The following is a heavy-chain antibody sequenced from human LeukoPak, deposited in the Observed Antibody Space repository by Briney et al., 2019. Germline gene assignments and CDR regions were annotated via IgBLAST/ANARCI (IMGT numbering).Heavy chain of an antibody. V-gene: IGHV1-58*02. D-gene: IGHD4-17*01. CDR3: AVQSYYGPMAFDI. Sequence: GASVKVSCKASGFTFTSSAMQWVRQARGQRLEWIGWIVVGSGNTNYAQKFQERVTITRGMSTSTAYMELSSLRSEDTAVYYCAVQSYYGPMAFDIWGQGTMVTVSS. J-gene: IGHJ3*02. CDR2: IVVGSGNT. CDR1: GFTFTSSA.